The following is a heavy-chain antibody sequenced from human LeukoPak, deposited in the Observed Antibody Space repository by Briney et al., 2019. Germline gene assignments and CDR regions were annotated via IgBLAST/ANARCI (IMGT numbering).Heavy chain of an antibody. CDR3: ARARGSGAFDI. V-gene: IGHV1-69*04. CDR2: IIPILGIA. Sequence: KISCKGSGYSFTSYWIGWVRQAPGQGLEWMGRIIPILGIANYAQKFQGRVTITADKSTSTAYMELSSLRSEDTAVYYCARARGSGAFDIWGQGTMVTVSS. J-gene: IGHJ3*02. CDR1: GYSFTSYW. D-gene: IGHD3-10*01.